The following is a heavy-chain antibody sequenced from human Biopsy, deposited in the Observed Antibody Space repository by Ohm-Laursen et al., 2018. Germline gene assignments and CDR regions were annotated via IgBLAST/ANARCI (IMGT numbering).Heavy chain of an antibody. CDR1: GDFFNGYY. CDR3: VRGVDYYDPYHYYALDV. D-gene: IGHD3-22*01. V-gene: IGHV4-34*01. CDR2: INHSGRT. J-gene: IGHJ6*02. Sequence: TVSLTRAVYGDFFNGYYWRWIRQPSGKGLEWIGDINHSGRTNYNPSLKGRVTISVDTSKNHFSLKVSYVTAADTAVYYCVRGVDYYDPYHYYALDVWGQGTTVTVSS.